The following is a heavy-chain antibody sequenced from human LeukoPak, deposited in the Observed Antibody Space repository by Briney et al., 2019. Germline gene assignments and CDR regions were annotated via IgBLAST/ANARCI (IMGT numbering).Heavy chain of an antibody. CDR2: INPNSGGT. CDR3: ARNTINWFDP. CDR1: GYTFTGYY. V-gene: IGHV1-2*02. J-gene: IGHJ5*02. Sequence: ASVKVSCKASGYTFTGYYMNWVRQAPGQGLEWMGWINPNSGGTNYAQKFQGRVTMTRDTSITTAYMELSRLRSDDTAVYYCARNTINWFDPWGQGVLVTVSS. D-gene: IGHD5-24*01.